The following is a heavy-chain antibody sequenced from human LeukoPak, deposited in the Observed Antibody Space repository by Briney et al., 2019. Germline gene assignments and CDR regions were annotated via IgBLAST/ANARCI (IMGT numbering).Heavy chain of an antibody. D-gene: IGHD3-10*01. V-gene: IGHV3-30*02. J-gene: IGHJ3*02. CDR1: GFTFSSYG. CDR2: IRYDGSNK. Sequence: GGSLRLSCAASGFTFSSYGMHWVRQAPGKGLEWVAFIRYDGSNKYYADSVKGRFTISRDNSKNTLYLQMNSLRADDTAVYYCARGTGAILWLGESKGAFDIWGQGTMVTVSS. CDR3: ARGTGAILWLGESKGAFDI.